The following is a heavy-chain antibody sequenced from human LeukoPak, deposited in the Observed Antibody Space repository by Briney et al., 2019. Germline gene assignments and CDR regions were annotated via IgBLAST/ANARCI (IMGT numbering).Heavy chain of an antibody. Sequence: ASVKVSCKASGYTFTTYYMHWVRQAPGQGLEWMGIINPSDGSTTYPQKFQGRVTMTRDTSTSTIYVELSSLRSEDTAVYYCARRSHQLQSDYWGQGTLVTVSS. CDR3: ARRSHQLQSDY. V-gene: IGHV1-46*01. D-gene: IGHD2-2*01. CDR1: GYTFTTYY. J-gene: IGHJ4*02. CDR2: INPSDGST.